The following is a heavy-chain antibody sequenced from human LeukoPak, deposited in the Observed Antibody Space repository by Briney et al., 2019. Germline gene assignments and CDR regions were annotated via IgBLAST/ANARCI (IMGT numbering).Heavy chain of an antibody. J-gene: IGHJ4*02. Sequence: GGSLRLSCAASGFTVSSNYMSWVRQAPGKGLEWVSRINSDGSSTTYADSVRGRLIVSRDNPKNTLYLQMNSLRAEDTAVYYCARDPRGPAGYDSPARDTFDYWGQGTLVTVSS. CDR3: ARDPRGPAGYDSPARDTFDY. CDR2: INSDGSST. D-gene: IGHD3-22*01. CDR1: GFTVSSNY. V-gene: IGHV3-74*01.